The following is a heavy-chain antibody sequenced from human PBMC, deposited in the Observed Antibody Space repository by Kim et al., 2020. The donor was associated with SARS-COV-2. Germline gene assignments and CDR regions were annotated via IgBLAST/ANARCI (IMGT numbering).Heavy chain of an antibody. J-gene: IGHJ4*02. CDR1: GFTFSSYE. CDR3: ARGPTNSPFYY. Sequence: GGSLRLSCTASGFTFSSYEMNWVRQAPGKGLEWVSYIIGSGTTIYYADSVRGRFTISRDNDKNSLFLQMNSLRAEDTVVYYCARGPTNSPFYYWGQGTLV. D-gene: IGHD5-18*01. CDR2: IIGSGTTI. V-gene: IGHV3-48*03.